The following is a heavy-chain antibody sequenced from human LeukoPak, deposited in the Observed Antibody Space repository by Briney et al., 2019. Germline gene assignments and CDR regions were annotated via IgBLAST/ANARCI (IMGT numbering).Heavy chain of an antibody. CDR2: VTGSRGST. V-gene: IGHV3-23*01. CDR3: AKDARRTFGLSSGLYRGSYYFDY. D-gene: IGHD6-19*01. CDR1: GFTFISYG. Sequence: PGGSLRLSCAASGFTFISYGMSWVRQAPGKGLEWVSGVTGSRGSTYYADSVKGRFTISRDNSKNTLFLQVNSLRAEDTAVYYCAKDARRTFGLSSGLYRGSYYFDYWGQGTLVTVSS. J-gene: IGHJ4*02.